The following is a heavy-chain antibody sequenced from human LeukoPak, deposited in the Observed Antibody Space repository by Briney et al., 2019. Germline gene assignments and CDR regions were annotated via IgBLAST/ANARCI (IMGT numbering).Heavy chain of an antibody. J-gene: IGHJ4*02. V-gene: IGHV4-39*07. CDR2: IYHSGST. CDR1: GGSISSGSYY. D-gene: IGHD1-26*01. CDR3: ARKFSEWVGATGLLDGGFDY. Sequence: SETLSLTCTVSGGSISSGSYYWGWIRQPPGKGLEWIGSIYHSGSTYYNPSLKSRVTISVDTSKNQFSLKLSSVTAADTAVYYCARKFSEWVGATGLLDGGFDYWGQGTLVTVSS.